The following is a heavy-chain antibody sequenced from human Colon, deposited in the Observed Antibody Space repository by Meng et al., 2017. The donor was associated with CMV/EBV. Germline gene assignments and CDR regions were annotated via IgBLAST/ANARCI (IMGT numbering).Heavy chain of an antibody. D-gene: IGHD3-22*01. J-gene: IGHJ4*02. CDR3: AKASRYYDSRGYDFDY. CDR1: GFTITNNY. CDR2: ISDSGYST. V-gene: IGHV3-23*01. Sequence: GESLKISCAASGFTITNNYMSWVRQAPGKGLEWVSVISDSGYSTHYADSVRGRFTISRDNSKNTLYLQMNSLRVEETAVYSCAKASRYYDSRGYDFDYGGQGTLVTVAS.